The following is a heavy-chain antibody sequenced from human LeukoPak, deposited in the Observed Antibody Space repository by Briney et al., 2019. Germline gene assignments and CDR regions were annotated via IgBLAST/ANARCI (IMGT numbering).Heavy chain of an antibody. V-gene: IGHV3-74*01. CDR1: GFTFSSYW. Sequence: GGSLRLSCAASGFTFSSYWMHWVRHVPGKGLVWVSRINSDGSSTDYGDSVKGRFTISRDNAKNTLYLQMNSLRADDTAIYHCARDVGATLYFDYWGQGALVTVSS. CDR3: ARDVGATLYFDY. D-gene: IGHD1-26*01. CDR2: INSDGSST. J-gene: IGHJ4*02.